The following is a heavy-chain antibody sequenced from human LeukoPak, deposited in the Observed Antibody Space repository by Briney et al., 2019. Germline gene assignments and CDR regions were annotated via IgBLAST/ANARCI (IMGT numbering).Heavy chain of an antibody. J-gene: IGHJ4*02. CDR3: AKDQTGTYSNGLDY. CDR2: TQYDGINK. V-gene: IGHV3-30*02. D-gene: IGHD1-26*01. Sequence: GGSLRLSCAASGFTFSSYGMHWVRQAPGKGLEGVAFTQYDGINKFYADSVKGRFTISRDHSKNTLYLQMNSLRAEDTAVYYCAKDQTGTYSNGLDYWGQGTLLTVSS. CDR1: GFTFSSYG.